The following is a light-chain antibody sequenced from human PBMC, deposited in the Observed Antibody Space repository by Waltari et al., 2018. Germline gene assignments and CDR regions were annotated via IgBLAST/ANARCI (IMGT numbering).Light chain of an antibody. CDR3: QRNDRLPVT. V-gene: IGKV3-20*01. CDR1: QSVGRA. Sequence: EIVLTQSPGTLSLSPGERATLSCRASQSVGRALIWYQQKPGQAPRLLIYGASTRATGIPDRCSGSGFGTDFSLTISRLEPEDFAVYYCQRNDRLPVTFGQGTKVEIK. J-gene: IGKJ1*01. CDR2: GAS.